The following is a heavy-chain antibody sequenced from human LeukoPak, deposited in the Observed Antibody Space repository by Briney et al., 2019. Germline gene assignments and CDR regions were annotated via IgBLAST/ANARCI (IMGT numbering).Heavy chain of an antibody. D-gene: IGHD4-17*01. CDR3: ARSGGSRGTVTPPGDS. J-gene: IGHJ4*02. V-gene: IGHV1-3*03. CDR2: INADTGNT. Sequence: ASVKVSCKASGYTFTTYTMHWVRQAPGQRLEWMGWINADTGNTKCSQEFQGRLTITRDTSASTVYMDLSSLKSEDMAVYYCARSGGSRGTVTPPGDSWGQGTLVTVFS. CDR1: GYTFTTYT.